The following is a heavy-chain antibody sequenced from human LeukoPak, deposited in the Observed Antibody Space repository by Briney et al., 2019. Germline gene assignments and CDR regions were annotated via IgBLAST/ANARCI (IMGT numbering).Heavy chain of an antibody. Sequence: PSETLSLTCTVSGGSISSGGYYWSWIRQRPGKGLEWIGYIYYSGSTYYNPSLRSRVTISIVTSKNQFSLKLSSVTAADTAVYYCARDDVRQLLFVYWGQGTLVTVSS. J-gene: IGHJ4*02. CDR2: IYYSGST. CDR1: GGSISSGGYY. CDR3: ARDDVRQLLFVY. V-gene: IGHV4-31*03. D-gene: IGHD2-2*01.